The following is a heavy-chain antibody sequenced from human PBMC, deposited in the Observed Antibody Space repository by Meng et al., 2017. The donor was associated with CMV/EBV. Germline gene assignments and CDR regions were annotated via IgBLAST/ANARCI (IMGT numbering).Heavy chain of an antibody. Sequence: QVQLQESGPGLVKSSGXLSLTCTVSGGSISSYYWSWIRQPPGKGLEWIGYIYYSGSTNYNPSLKSRVTISVDTSKNQFSLKLSSVTAADTAVYYCARDLLRCGWFDPWGQGTLVTVSA. J-gene: IGHJ5*02. CDR1: GGSISSYY. D-gene: IGHD2-21*01. CDR3: ARDLLRCGWFDP. V-gene: IGHV4-59*01. CDR2: IYYSGST.